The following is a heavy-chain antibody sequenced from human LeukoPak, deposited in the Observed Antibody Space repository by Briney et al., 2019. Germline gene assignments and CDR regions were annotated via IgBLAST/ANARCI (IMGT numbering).Heavy chain of an antibody. CDR3: AKGGRDVIDY. V-gene: IGHV3-74*01. CDR1: GFTFSSYW. D-gene: IGHD5-24*01. CDR2: INSDGSST. J-gene: IGHJ4*02. Sequence: GGSLRLSCAASGFTFSSYWMDWDRQAPGKGLVWVSRINSDGSSTSYADSVKGRLTISRDNAKNTLYLQMNSLRDEDTAVYYCAKGGRDVIDYWGQGTLVTVSS.